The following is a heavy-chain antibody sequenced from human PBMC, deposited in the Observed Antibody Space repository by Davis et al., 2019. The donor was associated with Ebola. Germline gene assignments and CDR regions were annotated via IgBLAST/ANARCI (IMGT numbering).Heavy chain of an antibody. D-gene: IGHD4-11*01. Sequence: PGGSLRLSCAASGFTFSSYAMSWVRQAPGKGLEWVSAISGSGGSTYYADSVKGRFTISRDNSKNTLYLQMNSLRAEDTAVYYCARRVTVTPHLYNWFDPWGQGTLVTVSS. CDR2: ISGSGGST. V-gene: IGHV3-23*01. CDR3: ARRVTVTPHLYNWFDP. J-gene: IGHJ5*02. CDR1: GFTFSSYA.